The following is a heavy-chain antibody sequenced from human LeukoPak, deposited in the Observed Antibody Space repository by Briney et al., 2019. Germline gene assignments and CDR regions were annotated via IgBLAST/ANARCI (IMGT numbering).Heavy chain of an antibody. J-gene: IGHJ5*02. D-gene: IGHD2-15*01. CDR1: GFTFDDYA. V-gene: IGHV3-9*01. CDR2: ISWNSGSI. Sequence: PGGSLRLSCAASGFTFDDYAMHWVRQAPGKGLEWVSGISWNSGSIGYADSVKGRFTISRDNAENSIYLQMSSLRAEDTAIYYCARDGPPRSPTSGWFDPWGQGTLVTVSS. CDR3: ARDGPPRSPTSGWFDP.